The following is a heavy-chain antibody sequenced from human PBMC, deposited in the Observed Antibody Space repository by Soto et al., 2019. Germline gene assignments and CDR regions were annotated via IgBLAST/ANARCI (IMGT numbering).Heavy chain of an antibody. CDR2: INHSGST. Sequence: PSETLSLTCAVYGGSFSGYYWSWIRQPPGKGLEWIGEINHSGSTNYNPSLKSRVTISVDTSKNQFSLKLSSVTAADTAVYYCARVRDYDFWSGYDGAFDLWGQGTMVTVSS. V-gene: IGHV4-34*01. CDR1: GGSFSGYY. D-gene: IGHD3-3*01. CDR3: ARVRDYDFWSGYDGAFDL. J-gene: IGHJ3*01.